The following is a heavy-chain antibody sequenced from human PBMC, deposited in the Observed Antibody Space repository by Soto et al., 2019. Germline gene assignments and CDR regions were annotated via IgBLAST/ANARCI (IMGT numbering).Heavy chain of an antibody. Sequence: QITLKESGPTLVKPTQTLTLTCTFSGFSLSTHGVGVGWIRQPPGKALEWLALIYWHDDQRYSPSLKTRLTITKDTSKNQVVLTMTNMDPVDTATYYCAHAYGGTSWPNDAFDVWGQGTVVTVSS. V-gene: IGHV2-5*01. CDR1: GFSLSTHGVG. J-gene: IGHJ3*01. CDR2: IYWHDDQ. CDR3: AHAYGGTSWPNDAFDV. D-gene: IGHD2-2*01.